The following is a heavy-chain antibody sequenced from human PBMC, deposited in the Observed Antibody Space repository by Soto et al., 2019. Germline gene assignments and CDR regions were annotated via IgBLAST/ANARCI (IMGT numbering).Heavy chain of an antibody. D-gene: IGHD3-16*02. V-gene: IGHV3-23*01. Sequence: GGSLRLSCAASGFTFSSYAMSWVRQAPGKGLEWVSAISGSGGSTYYADSVKGRFTISRDNSKNTLYLQMNSLRAEDTAVYYSPKDFPGYYDFVLGSYRFRGKLFDYWGQGSLVIVS. CDR1: GFTFSSYA. CDR3: PKDFPGYYDFVLGSYRFRGKLFDY. CDR2: ISGSGGST. J-gene: IGHJ4*02.